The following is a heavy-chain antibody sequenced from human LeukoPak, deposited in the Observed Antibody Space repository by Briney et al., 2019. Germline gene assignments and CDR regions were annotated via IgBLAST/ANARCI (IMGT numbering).Heavy chain of an antibody. D-gene: IGHD3-10*01. Sequence: GGSLRLSCAASGFTFSSYAMSWVHQAPGKGLEWVSAISGSGGSTYYADSVKGRFTISRDNSKNTLYLQMNSLRAEDTAVYYCAKGESVRLLWFGELLLSLDYWGQGTLVTVSS. V-gene: IGHV3-23*01. CDR3: AKGESVRLLWFGELLLSLDY. CDR2: ISGSGGST. CDR1: GFTFSSYA. J-gene: IGHJ4*02.